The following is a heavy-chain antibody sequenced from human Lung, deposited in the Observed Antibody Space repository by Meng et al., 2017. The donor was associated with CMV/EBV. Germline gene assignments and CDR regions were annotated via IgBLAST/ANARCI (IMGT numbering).Heavy chain of an antibody. CDR2: ISSSVSDV. CDR1: GFAFRSYS. CDR3: ARAGTTVTFFDH. V-gene: IGHV3-21*01. Sequence: GGSXRLXCAASGFAFRSYSMNWVRQPPGKGLEWVASISSSVSDVYSADSVKGRFIISRDNGRDSLYLQMNSLRAEDTGVYYCARAGTTVTFFDHWGPGTPVTVSS. J-gene: IGHJ4*02. D-gene: IGHD4-17*01.